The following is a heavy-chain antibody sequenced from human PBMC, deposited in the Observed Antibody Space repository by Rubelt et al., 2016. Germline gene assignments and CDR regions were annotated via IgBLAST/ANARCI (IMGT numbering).Heavy chain of an antibody. CDR3: ARGGRKWEPIYYYFDY. CDR1: GGSFSGYY. V-gene: IGHV4-34*01. Sequence: QVQLQQWAAGLLKPSATLSLTCAVYGGSFSGYYWRWIRQPPGKGLEWIGEINHSGTTNYNPSLTRRFTISVDTSKNRFSLKLSSVTAADTAVYYCARGGRKWEPIYYYFDYWGQGTLVTVSS. CDR2: INHSGTT. D-gene: IGHD1-26*01. J-gene: IGHJ4*02.